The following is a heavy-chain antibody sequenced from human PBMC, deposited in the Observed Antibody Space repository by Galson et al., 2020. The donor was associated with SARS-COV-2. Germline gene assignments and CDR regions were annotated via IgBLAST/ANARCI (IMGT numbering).Heavy chain of an antibody. D-gene: IGHD6-13*01. Sequence: GGSLRLSCAASGFTFSGSAMHWVRQASGKGLEWVGLIRSKANSYATAYAASVKGRFTISRDDSKNTAYLQMNSLKTEDTAVYYCTRHLGTGSSRWYGSPFSGGNYYGMDVWGQGTTVTVSS. J-gene: IGHJ6*02. CDR3: TRHLGTGSSRWYGSPFSGGNYYGMDV. CDR2: IRSKANSYAT. CDR1: GFTFSGSA. V-gene: IGHV3-73*01.